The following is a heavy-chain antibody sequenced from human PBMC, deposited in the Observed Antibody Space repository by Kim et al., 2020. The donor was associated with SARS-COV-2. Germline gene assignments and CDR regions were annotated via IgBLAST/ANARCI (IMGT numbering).Heavy chain of an antibody. V-gene: IGHV3-11*06. CDR3: ARVIRPNVRYFDGSSYFDY. D-gene: IGHD3-9*01. J-gene: IGHJ4*02. Sequence: GRFTISRDNAKNSLYLQMNSLRAEDTAVYYCARVIRPNVRYFDGSSYFDYWGQGTLVTVSS.